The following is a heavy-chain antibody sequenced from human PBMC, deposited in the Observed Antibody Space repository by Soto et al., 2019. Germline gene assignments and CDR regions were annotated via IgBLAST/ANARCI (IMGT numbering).Heavy chain of an antibody. CDR1: GGSFSGHY. V-gene: IGHV4-34*01. CDR3: ARGDSYYYYCMDV. Sequence: PSETLSLTCAVYGGSFSGHYWSWIRQPPGKGLEWIGEINHSGSTNYNPSLKSRVTISVDTSKNQFSLKLSSVTAADTAVYYCARGDSYYYYCMDVWGQGTTVTVSS. CDR2: INHSGST. J-gene: IGHJ6*02.